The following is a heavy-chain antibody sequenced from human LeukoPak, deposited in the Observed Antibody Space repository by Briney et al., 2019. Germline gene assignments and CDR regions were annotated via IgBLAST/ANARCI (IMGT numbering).Heavy chain of an antibody. Sequence: PGGSLRLSCAASGFTVSTSFMNWVRQAPGKGLEWVSVIYSGGTTYYADSVKGRFIISRDNSKNTLYLQMNSLRGGDTAVYYCARAIFWRYRYWGQGTLVTVSS. CDR2: IYSGGTT. CDR1: GFTVSTSF. CDR3: ARAIFWRYRY. D-gene: IGHD3-9*01. J-gene: IGHJ1*01. V-gene: IGHV3-66*01.